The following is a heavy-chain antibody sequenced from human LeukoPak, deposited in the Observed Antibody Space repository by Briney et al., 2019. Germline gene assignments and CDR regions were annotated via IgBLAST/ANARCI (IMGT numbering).Heavy chain of an antibody. D-gene: IGHD3-10*01. V-gene: IGHV1-69*04. J-gene: IGHJ6*02. CDR3: ARTLNLYGSGTSANMDV. CDR2: IIPILGIA. CDR1: GGTFSSYA. Sequence: ASVKVSCKASGGTFSSYAISWVRQAPGQGLEWMGRIIPILGIANYAQKFQGRVTITADKSTSTAYMELGSLRSEDTAVYYCARTLNLYGSGTSANMDVWGQGTTVTVSS.